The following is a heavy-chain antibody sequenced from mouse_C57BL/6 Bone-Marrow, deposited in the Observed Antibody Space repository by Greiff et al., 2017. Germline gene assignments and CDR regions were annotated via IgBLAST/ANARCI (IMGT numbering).Heavy chain of an antibody. CDR3: ARGGYGSKSSYAMDY. J-gene: IGHJ4*01. D-gene: IGHD1-1*01. Sequence: QVQLKESGAELARPGASVKLSCKASGYTFTSYGLSWVKQRTGQGLEWIGEIYPRSGNTYYNEKFKGKATLTADKSSSTAYMELRSLTSEDSAVYFCARGGYGSKSSYAMDYWGQGTSVTVSS. V-gene: IGHV1-81*01. CDR1: GYTFTSYG. CDR2: IYPRSGNT.